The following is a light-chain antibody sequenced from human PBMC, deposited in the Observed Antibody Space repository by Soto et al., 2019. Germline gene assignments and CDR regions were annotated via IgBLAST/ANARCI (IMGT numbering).Light chain of an antibody. Sequence: EIVLTQSPGTLSLSPGERATLSCRASQSVSSSYLAWYQQKPGQAPRLLIYGASSRATGIPDRFSGSGSGTDFTLTISRLEPEDFAVYYCQQYGSFFGPGTKVDNK. CDR2: GAS. V-gene: IGKV3-20*01. CDR1: QSVSSSY. J-gene: IGKJ3*01. CDR3: QQYGSF.